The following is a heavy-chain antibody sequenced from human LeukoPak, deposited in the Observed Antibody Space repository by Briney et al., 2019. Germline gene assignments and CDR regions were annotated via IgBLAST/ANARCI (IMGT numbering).Heavy chain of an antibody. CDR2: IYYSGIT. Sequence: SETLSLTCTVSGYSISSGYYWGWIRQPPGKGLEWIGSIYYSGITYYNPSLKSRVTISVDTSKNQFSLKLSSVTAADTAVYYCARSGSYSFWFDPWGQRTLVTVSS. J-gene: IGHJ5*02. CDR1: GYSISSGYY. CDR3: ARSGSYSFWFDP. D-gene: IGHD1-26*01. V-gene: IGHV4-38-2*02.